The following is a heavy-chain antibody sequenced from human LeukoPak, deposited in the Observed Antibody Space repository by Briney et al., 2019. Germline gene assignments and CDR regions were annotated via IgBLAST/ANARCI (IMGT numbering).Heavy chain of an antibody. J-gene: IGHJ4*02. D-gene: IGHD6-19*01. CDR2: INSDGSST. CDR3: AKVAVAGPPDY. V-gene: IGHV3-74*01. Sequence: GGSLRLSCAASGFTFSSYWMSWVRQAPGKGLVWVSRINSDGSSTSYADSVKGRFTISRDNAKNTLYLQMNSLRAEDTAVYYCAKVAVAGPPDYWGQGTLVTVSS. CDR1: GFTFSSYW.